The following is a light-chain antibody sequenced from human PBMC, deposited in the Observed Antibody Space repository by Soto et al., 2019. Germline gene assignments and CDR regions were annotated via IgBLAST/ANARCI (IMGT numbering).Light chain of an antibody. CDR1: KSSLGNNY. CDR2: DNN. V-gene: IGLV1-51*01. Sequence: QSLLTQPPSVSAAPGQRVTISCSGSKSSLGNNYVSWYQQLPGTAPKLLIYDNNNRASGIPDRFSGSKSGTSATLGITGLQTGDEADYYCGTWDSSLSVVVFGGGTKVTVL. CDR3: GTWDSSLSVVV. J-gene: IGLJ2*01.